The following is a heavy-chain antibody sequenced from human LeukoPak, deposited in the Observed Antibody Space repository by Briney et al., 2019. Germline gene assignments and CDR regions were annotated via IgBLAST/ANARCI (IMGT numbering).Heavy chain of an antibody. Sequence: PGGSLRLSCAASGFTFSGSAMHWVRQASGKGLEWVGRIRSKANSYATAYAASVKGRFTVSRDDSKNTAYLQMNSLKTEDTAVYYCTSPYGDYVAFDIWGQGTMVTVSS. V-gene: IGHV3-73*01. D-gene: IGHD4-17*01. J-gene: IGHJ3*02. CDR2: IRSKANSYAT. CDR1: GFTFSGSA. CDR3: TSPYGDYVAFDI.